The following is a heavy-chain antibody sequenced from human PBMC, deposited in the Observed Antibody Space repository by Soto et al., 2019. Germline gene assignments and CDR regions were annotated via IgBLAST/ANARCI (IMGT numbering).Heavy chain of an antibody. CDR3: ARGRSYDFWSGYSRRGFFDY. V-gene: IGHV4-30-4*01. D-gene: IGHD3-3*01. CDR1: GGSISCGDYY. J-gene: IGHJ4*02. Sequence: PSETLSLTCTVSGGSISCGDYYWSWIRQPPGKGLEWIGYIYYSGSTYYNPSLKSRVTISVDTSKNQFSLKLSSVTAADTAVYYCARGRSYDFWSGYSRRGFFDYWGQGTLVTVSS. CDR2: IYYSGST.